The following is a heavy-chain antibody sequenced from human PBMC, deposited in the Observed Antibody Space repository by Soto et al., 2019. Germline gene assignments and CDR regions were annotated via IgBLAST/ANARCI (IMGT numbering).Heavy chain of an antibody. CDR2: IYYSGST. J-gene: IGHJ5*02. Sequence: LSLTCTVSGGSISSGDYYWSWIRQPPGKGLEWIGYIYYSGSTYYNPSLKSRVTISVDTSKNQFSLKLSSVTAADTAVYYCARDYPGSGTNRRFDPWGQGTLVTVSS. CDR3: ARDYPGSGTNRRFDP. D-gene: IGHD3-3*01. CDR1: GGSISSGDYY. V-gene: IGHV4-30-4*01.